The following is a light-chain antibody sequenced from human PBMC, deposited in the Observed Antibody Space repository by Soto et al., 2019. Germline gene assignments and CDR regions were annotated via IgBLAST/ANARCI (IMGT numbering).Light chain of an antibody. Sequence: QPVLTQSSSASASLGSSVKLTCTLSSGHSSYIIAWHQQQPGKAPRYLMKLEGSGSYNKGSGVPGRFSGSSSGADRYLTISNLQFEDEADYYCETWDSNTHTVFGGGTKVTVL. V-gene: IGLV4-60*02. CDR2: LEGSGSY. J-gene: IGLJ3*02. CDR1: SGHSSYI. CDR3: ETWDSNTHTV.